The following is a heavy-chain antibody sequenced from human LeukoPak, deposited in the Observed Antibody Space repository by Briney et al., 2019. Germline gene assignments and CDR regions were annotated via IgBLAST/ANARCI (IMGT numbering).Heavy chain of an antibody. CDR1: GFTFSSYA. CDR3: ARGDHGSYCSGGSCYSSHFDC. J-gene: IGHJ4*02. Sequence: GGSLRLSCAASGFTFSSYAMHWVRQAPGKGLEWVAVISYDGSNKYYADSVKGRFTISRDNSKNTLYLQMNSLRAEDTAVYYCARGDHGSYCSGGSCYSSHFDCWGQGTLVTVSS. CDR2: ISYDGSNK. V-gene: IGHV3-30-3*01. D-gene: IGHD2-15*01.